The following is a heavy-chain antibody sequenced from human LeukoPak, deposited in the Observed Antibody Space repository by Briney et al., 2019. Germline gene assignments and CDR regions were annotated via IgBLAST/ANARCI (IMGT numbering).Heavy chain of an antibody. CDR1: GATISSSSYY. J-gene: IGHJ6*03. V-gene: IGHV4-39*02. CDR2: IYYSGST. Sequence: MASETLSLTCIVSGATISSSSYYWGWIRQPPGKGLEWIGNIYYSGSTYNNPSLKSRVTISVDTSKNHFSLKLSSVTAADTAVYYCARDGTRNYYYYYMDVWGKGTTVTISS. CDR3: ARDGTRNYYYYYMDV. D-gene: IGHD1-26*01.